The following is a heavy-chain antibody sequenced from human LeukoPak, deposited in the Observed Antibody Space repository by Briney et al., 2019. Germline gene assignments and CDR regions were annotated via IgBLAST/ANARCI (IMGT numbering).Heavy chain of an antibody. Sequence: GVSLRLSCAASGFTFSSYAMSWVRQAPGKGLEWVSAISGSGGSTYYADSVKGRFTISRDNSKNTLYLQMNSLRAEDTAVYYCAKDTASDYYDSSGYYFYYWGQGTLVTVSS. CDR1: GFTFSSYA. V-gene: IGHV3-23*01. J-gene: IGHJ4*02. CDR2: ISGSGGST. D-gene: IGHD3-22*01. CDR3: AKDTASDYYDSSGYYFYY.